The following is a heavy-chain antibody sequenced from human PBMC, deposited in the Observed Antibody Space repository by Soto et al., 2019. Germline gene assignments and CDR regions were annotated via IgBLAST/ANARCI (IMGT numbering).Heavy chain of an antibody. J-gene: IGHJ4*02. CDR2: INAGNGNT. Sequence: QVQLVQSGAEEKKPGASVKVSCKASGYTFTSYGIPWVRQAPGQRLEWMGWINAGNGNTKYSQKFQGRVTITRDTSASTAYMELSSLRAEDTAVYYCARSIVVVTALDYWGQGTLVTVSS. V-gene: IGHV1-3*05. CDR3: ARSIVVVTALDY. D-gene: IGHD2-21*02. CDR1: GYTFTSYG.